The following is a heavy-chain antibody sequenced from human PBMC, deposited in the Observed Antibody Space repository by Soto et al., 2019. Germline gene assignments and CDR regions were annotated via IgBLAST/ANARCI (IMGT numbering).Heavy chain of an antibody. CDR3: QNYYDSSTPGAFDI. CDR1: GGTFSSYA. Sequence: QVQLVQSGAEVKKPGSSVKVSCKASGGTFSSYAISWVRQAPGQGLEWMGGIIPIFGTANYAQKFQGRVTITADESTSTAYMELSSLRSEDTAVYYRQNYYDSSTPGAFDIWGQGTMVTVSS. V-gene: IGHV1-69*01. CDR2: IIPIFGTA. J-gene: IGHJ3*02. D-gene: IGHD3-22*01.